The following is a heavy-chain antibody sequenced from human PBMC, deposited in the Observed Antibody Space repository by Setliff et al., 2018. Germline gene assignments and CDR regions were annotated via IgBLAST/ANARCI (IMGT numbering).Heavy chain of an antibody. V-gene: IGHV1-2*06. J-gene: IGHJ3*02. CDR2: INPSSGAT. D-gene: IGHD3-16*01. Sequence: ASVKVSCKDSGYTFSTYGSSWVRQAPGQGLEWMGRINPSSGATIYAQKFQGRVTMTSDTSISTAYMELGRLRSDDTAVYFCARDGGGESDAFDIWGQGTMVTVSS. CDR3: ARDGGGESDAFDI. CDR1: GYTFSTYG.